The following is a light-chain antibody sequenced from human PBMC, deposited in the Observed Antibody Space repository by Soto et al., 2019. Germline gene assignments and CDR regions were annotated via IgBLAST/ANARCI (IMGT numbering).Light chain of an antibody. CDR1: RNISSD. CDR2: RAS. V-gene: IGKV1-39*01. Sequence: IQITQSPSSLSASVGDRVTLRCRASRNISSDLNWYQQKPGKAPKLLIYRASTLQNGVLSRFSGAGSATDFTLTISSLQPEDFATYSCQQSYSTLPYTFGQGTKVDIK. J-gene: IGKJ2*01. CDR3: QQSYSTLPYT.